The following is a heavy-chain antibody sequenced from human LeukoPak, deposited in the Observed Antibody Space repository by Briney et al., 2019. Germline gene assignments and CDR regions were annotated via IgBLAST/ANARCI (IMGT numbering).Heavy chain of an antibody. D-gene: IGHD1-26*01. V-gene: IGHV3-21*04. CDR1: GITFSSYS. Sequence: GGSLRLSCAASGITFSSYSMNWVRQAPGKGLEWVSSISSSSSYRYYADSVKGRFTISRDNAKNSLFLQMNSLRAEDTAVYYCAREPTDDEVGLTHDGFDYWGQGTQVTVSS. J-gene: IGHJ4*02. CDR2: ISSSSSYR. CDR3: AREPTDDEVGLTHDGFDY.